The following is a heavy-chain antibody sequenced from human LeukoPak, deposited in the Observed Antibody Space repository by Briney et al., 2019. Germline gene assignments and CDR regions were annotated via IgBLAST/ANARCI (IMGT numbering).Heavy chain of an antibody. J-gene: IGHJ5*02. CDR2: ISSSSSYM. D-gene: IGHD3-16*01. V-gene: IGHV3-21*01. CDR1: GLTFSSYS. Sequence: GGSLRLSCAASGLTFSSYSMNWVRQAPGKGLEWVSSISSSSSYMYYADSVKGRFTISRDNAKNSLYLQMNSLRAEDTAVYYCASTVWGSSSAWGQGTLVIVSS. CDR3: ASTVWGSSSA.